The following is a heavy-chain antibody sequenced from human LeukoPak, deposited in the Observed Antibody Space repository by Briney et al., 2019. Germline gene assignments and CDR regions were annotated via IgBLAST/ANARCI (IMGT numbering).Heavy chain of an antibody. CDR1: GFSLSDYA. V-gene: IGHV3-66*01. CDR2: IYSGGST. D-gene: IGHD2-21*02. CDR3: SRDLIDCGGDCYSQTLDH. Sequence: GGSLRLSCAASGFSLSDYAMSWVRQAPGKGLEWVSVIYSGGSTDYADSVKGRFTISRDISKNTVHLQMNSLRAEDTAVYFCSRDLIDCGGDCYSQTLDHWGQGTLVTVSS. J-gene: IGHJ4*02.